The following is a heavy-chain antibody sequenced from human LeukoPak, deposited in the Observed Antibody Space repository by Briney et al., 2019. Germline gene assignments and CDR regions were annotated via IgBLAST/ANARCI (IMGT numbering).Heavy chain of an antibody. CDR1: GYTFTGCY. J-gene: IGHJ4*02. Sequence: ASVNVSCKASGYTFTGCYMHWVRQAPGQGLEWMGWINPNSGGTNYAQKFQGRVTMTRDTSISTAYMELSRLRSDDTAVYYCASSDYSNRFFDYWGQGTLVTVSS. CDR2: INPNSGGT. D-gene: IGHD4-11*01. V-gene: IGHV1-2*02. CDR3: ASSDYSNRFFDY.